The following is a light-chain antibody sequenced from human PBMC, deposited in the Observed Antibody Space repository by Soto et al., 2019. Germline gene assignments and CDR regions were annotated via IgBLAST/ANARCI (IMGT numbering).Light chain of an antibody. J-gene: IGLJ2*01. CDR1: SSDVGGYNY. V-gene: IGLV2-14*03. CDR2: GVT. CDR3: SSFASSIPLV. Sequence: QSALTQPASVSGSPGQSITISCTGTSSDVGGYNYVSWYQQHPGKAPKLLICGVTNRPSGVSNRFSGSKSGNTASLTISGLQTEDEADYYCSSFASSIPLVFGGGTKVTVL.